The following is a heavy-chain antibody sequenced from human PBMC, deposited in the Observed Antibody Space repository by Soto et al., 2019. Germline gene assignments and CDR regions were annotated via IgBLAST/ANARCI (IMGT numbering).Heavy chain of an antibody. J-gene: IGHJ5*02. Sequence: SETLSLTCAVSGGSISSSNWWSWVRQPPGNGLEWIWEIYHSGSTSYKPSLKSRVTISVDKSKNQFSLKLSSVTAADTAVYYCARSANERESTVITNWFDXWGQGTLVTVSX. CDR1: GGSISSSNW. V-gene: IGHV4-4*02. CDR2: IYHSGST. D-gene: IGHD4-4*01. CDR3: ARSANERESTVITNWFDX.